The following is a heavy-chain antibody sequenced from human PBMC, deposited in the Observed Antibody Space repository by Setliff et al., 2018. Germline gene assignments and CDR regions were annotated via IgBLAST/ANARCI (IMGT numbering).Heavy chain of an antibody. D-gene: IGHD3-22*01. CDR3: ARRVNYYDSSGYYYSWFYFDY. J-gene: IGHJ4*02. CDR2: IHSSGRS. Sequence: SETLSLTCTVSGGYIRSFHWSWIRQPPGKGLEWIGYIHSSGRSNYNPSLKSRVTTSIDTSKNQFSLKLSSVTAADTAMYYCARRVNYYDSSGYYYSWFYFDYWGQGTLVTVSS. CDR1: GGYIRSFH. V-gene: IGHV4-4*08.